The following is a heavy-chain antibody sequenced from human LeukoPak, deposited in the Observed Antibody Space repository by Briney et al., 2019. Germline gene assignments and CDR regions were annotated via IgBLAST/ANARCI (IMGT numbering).Heavy chain of an antibody. J-gene: IGHJ4*02. CDR1: GYTFTSYG. Sequence: GASVKVSCKASGYTFTSYGISWVRQAPGQGLEWMGWISGYNGNTNYAQKLQGRVTMTPDTSTRTPYMELRSLTSDDTAVYYCARCSSNNQPPRYWGQGTLVTVSS. V-gene: IGHV1-18*04. CDR3: ARCSSNNQPPRY. CDR2: ISGYNGNT. D-gene: IGHD6-13*01.